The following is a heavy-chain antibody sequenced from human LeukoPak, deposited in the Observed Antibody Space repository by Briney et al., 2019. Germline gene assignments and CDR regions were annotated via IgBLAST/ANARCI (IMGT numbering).Heavy chain of an antibody. CDR2: IYYSGST. J-gene: IGHJ4*02. CDR3: ARGYYGSGSFFLY. V-gene: IGHV4-61*01. Sequence: PSETLSLTCTVSGGSVRSGSEYWSWIRQPPGKGLEWIGYIYYSGSTNYNPSLRSRVTISVDTSKNQFSLKLSSVTAADTAVYYCARGYYGSGSFFLYWGQGTLVTVSS. CDR1: GGSVRSGSEY. D-gene: IGHD3-10*01.